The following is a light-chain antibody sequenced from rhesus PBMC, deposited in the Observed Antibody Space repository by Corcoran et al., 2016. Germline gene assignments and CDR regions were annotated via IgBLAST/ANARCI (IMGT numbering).Light chain of an antibody. Sequence: DIQMTQSPSSVSASVGDRVTITCRASQGISSYLAWYQQKPGKAPKLLIYSATTLQSGVPSRVSGSGSGTEFTLTISSLQPEDFATYYCQQYNSLPFTFGPGTKLDIK. V-gene: IGKV1-25*02. CDR3: QQYNSLPFT. CDR2: SAT. CDR1: QGISSY. J-gene: IGKJ3*01.